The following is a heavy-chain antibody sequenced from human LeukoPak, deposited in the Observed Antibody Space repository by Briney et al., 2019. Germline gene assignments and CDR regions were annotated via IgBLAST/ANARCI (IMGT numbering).Heavy chain of an antibody. CDR3: AKDRGAISPYYYYYGMDV. D-gene: IGHD1-26*01. Sequence: GGSLRLSCAASGFTFSSYGMHWVRQAPGKGLEWVAIIRYDGSNKYYADSVKGRFTISRDNSKNTLYLQMNSLRAEDTAVYYCAKDRGAISPYYYYYGMDVWGQGTTVTVSS. CDR1: GFTFSSYG. CDR2: IRYDGSNK. V-gene: IGHV3-30*02. J-gene: IGHJ6*02.